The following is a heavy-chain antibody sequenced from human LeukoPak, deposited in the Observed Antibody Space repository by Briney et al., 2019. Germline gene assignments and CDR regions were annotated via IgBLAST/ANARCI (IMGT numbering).Heavy chain of an antibody. V-gene: IGHV3-30*03. CDR1: GFTVSGNY. J-gene: IGHJ3*02. CDR3: ARSFGRAAFDI. D-gene: IGHD3-10*01. CDR2: ISYDGSNK. Sequence: GGSLRLSCAASGFTVSGNYMSWVRQAPGKGLEWVAVISYDGSNKYYADSVKGRFTISRDNSKNTLYLQMNSLRAEDTAVYYCARSFGRAAFDIWGQGTMVTVSS.